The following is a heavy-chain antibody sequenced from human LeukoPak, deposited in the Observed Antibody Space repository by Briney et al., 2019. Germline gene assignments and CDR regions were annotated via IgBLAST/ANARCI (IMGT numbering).Heavy chain of an antibody. D-gene: IGHD3-16*01. CDR3: AMKQGGRNYGTGI. CDR1: GYTFDGYY. J-gene: IGHJ6*02. V-gene: IGHV1-2*02. CDR2: INPNSGAT. Sequence: ASVKVSCRASGYTFDGYYMHWVRPAPGQGLEWMGWINPNSGATGYAQEFQGRVTMTSDTSITTVFMELSSLTPDDTAMYYCAMKQGGRNYGTGIWGQGTTVTVSS.